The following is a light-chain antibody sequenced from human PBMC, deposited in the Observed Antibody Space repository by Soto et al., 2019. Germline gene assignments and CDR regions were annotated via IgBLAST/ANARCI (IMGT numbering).Light chain of an antibody. Sequence: QSVLTQPPSVSGAPGQRVTISCTGSSSNIGANYDVHWYQQLPGTAPKLLIYGSTNRPSGVPDRFSGSKSGTSASLAITGLQAEDEADYYCQSYDSSLSGYVFGTGTK. CDR2: GST. V-gene: IGLV1-40*01. CDR1: SSNIGANYD. CDR3: QSYDSSLSGYV. J-gene: IGLJ1*01.